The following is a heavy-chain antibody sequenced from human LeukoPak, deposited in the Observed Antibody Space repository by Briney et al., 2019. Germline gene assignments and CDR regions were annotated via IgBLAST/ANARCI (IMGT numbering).Heavy chain of an antibody. V-gene: IGHV1-8*01. Sequence: GASVKVSCKASGYTFTSYDINWVRQATGQGLEWMGWMNPNSGNTGYAQKFQGRVTMTRNASISTAYMELSSLRSEDTAVYYCARANRGGGDCYSWGQGTLVTVSS. J-gene: IGHJ4*02. D-gene: IGHD2-21*02. CDR1: GYTFTSYD. CDR3: ARANRGGGDCYS. CDR2: MNPNSGNT.